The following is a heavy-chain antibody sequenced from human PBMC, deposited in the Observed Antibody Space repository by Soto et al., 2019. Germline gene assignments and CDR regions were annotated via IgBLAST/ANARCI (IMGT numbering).Heavy chain of an antibody. J-gene: IGHJ3*02. D-gene: IGHD2-21*02. CDR2: IIPIFGTA. V-gene: IGHV1-69*01. Sequence: QVQLVQSGAEVKKPGSSVKVSCKASGGTFSSYAISWVRQAPGQGLEWMGGIIPIFGTANYAQKFHGRVTITADESTSTAYMELRSLRSEDTDVYYCARGRRGDDDAFDIWGQWTMVTVSS. CDR1: GGTFSSYA. CDR3: ARGRRGDDDAFDI.